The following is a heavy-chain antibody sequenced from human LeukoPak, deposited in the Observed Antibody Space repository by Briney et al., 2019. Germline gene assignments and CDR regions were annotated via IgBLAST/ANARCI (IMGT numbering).Heavy chain of an antibody. CDR2: IYHSGST. CDR3: ASIEQWLVKIFDY. CDR1: GYSISSGYY. V-gene: IGHV4-38-2*02. D-gene: IGHD6-19*01. Sequence: SETLSLTCTVSGYSISSGYYWGWIRQPPGKGLEWIGSIYHSGSTYYNPSLKSRVTISVDTSKNQFSLKLSSVTAADTAVYYCASIEQWLVKIFDYWGQGTLVTVSS. J-gene: IGHJ4*02.